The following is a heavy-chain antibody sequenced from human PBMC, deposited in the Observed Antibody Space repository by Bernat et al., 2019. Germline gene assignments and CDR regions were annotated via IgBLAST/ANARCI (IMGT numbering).Heavy chain of an antibody. D-gene: IGHD2-15*01. CDR1: GGSVTTSNYY. CDR2: IYYSGST. Sequence: QLQLQESGPGLVKPSETLSLTCTVSGGSVTTSNYYWSWIRQPPGKGLEWIAYIYYSGSTNYNPSLKSRATISLDTSKNQFSLKLTSVTAADTAVYLCARTGYCSGGSCYSGWFDPWGQGTLVTVSS. J-gene: IGHJ5*02. V-gene: IGHV4-61*01. CDR3: ARTGYCSGGSCYSGWFDP.